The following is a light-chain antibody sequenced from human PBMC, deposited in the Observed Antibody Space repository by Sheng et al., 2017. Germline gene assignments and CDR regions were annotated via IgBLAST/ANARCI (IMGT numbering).Light chain of an antibody. CDR2: DAS. J-gene: IGKJ1*01. CDR1: QGIGSS. V-gene: IGKV1-39*01. Sequence: DIQIMQSPSSLSASVGDRLTITCQASQGIGSSLNWYQHKPGKAPKLLIYDASNLETGVPSRFSGSGSGTDFTLTINSLQPEDFATYYCQQSYNSPRTFGQGTKVEIK. CDR3: QQSYNSPRT.